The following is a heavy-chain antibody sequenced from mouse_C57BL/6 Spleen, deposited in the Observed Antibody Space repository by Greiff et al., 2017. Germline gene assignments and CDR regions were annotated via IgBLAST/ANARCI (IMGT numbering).Heavy chain of an antibody. CDR2: IYPGDGDT. D-gene: IGHD1-1*01. Sequence: QVHVKQSGAELVKPGASVKISCKASGYAFSSYWMNWVKQRPGKGLEWIGQIYPGDGDTNYNGKFKGKATLTADKSSSTAYMQLSSLTSEDSAVYCCARSTFQFITSGGYFDYWGQGTTLTVSS. V-gene: IGHV1-80*01. CDR1: GYAFSSYW. J-gene: IGHJ2*01. CDR3: ARSTFQFITSGGYFDY.